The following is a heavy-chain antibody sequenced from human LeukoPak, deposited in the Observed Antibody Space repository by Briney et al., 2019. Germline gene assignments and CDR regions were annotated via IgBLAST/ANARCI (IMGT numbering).Heavy chain of an antibody. Sequence: GGSLRLSCAASGFTFSSYGMHWVRQAPGKGLEWVAVIWYDGSNKYYADSVKGRFTISRDNSKNTLYLQMNGLRAEDTAVYYCAKQLVATSGEAFDIWGQGTMVTVSS. CDR1: GFTFSSYG. D-gene: IGHD5-12*01. CDR3: AKQLVATSGEAFDI. CDR2: IWYDGSNK. J-gene: IGHJ3*02. V-gene: IGHV3-33*06.